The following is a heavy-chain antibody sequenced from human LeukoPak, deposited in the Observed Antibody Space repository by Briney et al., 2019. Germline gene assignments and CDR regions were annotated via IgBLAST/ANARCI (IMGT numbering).Heavy chain of an antibody. Sequence: ASVKVSCKASGYTFTSYGISWVRQAPGQGLEWMGWISAYNGNTNYAQKLQGRVTMTTNTSTSTAYMELRSLRSDDTAMFYCARQVDTTMALPDYWGQGTLVTVSS. J-gene: IGHJ4*02. CDR2: ISAYNGNT. CDR3: ARQVDTTMALPDY. D-gene: IGHD5-18*01. V-gene: IGHV1-18*01. CDR1: GYTFTSYG.